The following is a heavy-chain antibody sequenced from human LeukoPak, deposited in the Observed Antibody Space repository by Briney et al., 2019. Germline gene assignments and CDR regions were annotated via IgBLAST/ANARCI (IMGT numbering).Heavy chain of an antibody. Sequence: SETLSLTCAVSGDSISSGYYWGWIRQPPGKGLEWIGSISHSGNTYYRPSLKSRVTISVDMSKNRFSLKVNSVTAADTAVYYCARSYYDSGGYKYDFWGQGTLVTVSS. CDR2: ISHSGNT. CDR3: ARSYYDSGGYKYDF. D-gene: IGHD3-22*01. V-gene: IGHV4-38-2*01. CDR1: GDSISSGYY. J-gene: IGHJ4*02.